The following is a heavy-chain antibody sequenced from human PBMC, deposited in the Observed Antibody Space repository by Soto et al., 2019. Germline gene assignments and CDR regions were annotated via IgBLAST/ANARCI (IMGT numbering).Heavy chain of an antibody. Sequence: SVKVSCKASGGTFSSYAISWVRQAPGQGLEWMGGIIPIFGTANYAQKFQGRVTITADESTSTAYMELSSLRSEDTAVYYCARFHYYDSSGYYYERYYFDYWGQGTLVTVSS. CDR2: IIPIFGTA. CDR3: ARFHYYDSSGYYYERYYFDY. CDR1: GGTFSSYA. V-gene: IGHV1-69*13. D-gene: IGHD3-22*01. J-gene: IGHJ4*02.